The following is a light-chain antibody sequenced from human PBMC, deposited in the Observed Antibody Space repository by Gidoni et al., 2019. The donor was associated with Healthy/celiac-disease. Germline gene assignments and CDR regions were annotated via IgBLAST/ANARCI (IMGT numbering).Light chain of an antibody. CDR3: QQSYSTPRT. J-gene: IGKJ1*01. Sequence: DSKMTQPPSSLPASVGDRVTITCRASQSISSYLNWYQQKTGKARQLLIYAASSLQSGVPSRFSGSGSGTDFTLTISSLQPEDFATYYCQQSYSTPRTFXHXTKVXIK. CDR1: QSISSY. CDR2: AAS. V-gene: IGKV1-39*01.